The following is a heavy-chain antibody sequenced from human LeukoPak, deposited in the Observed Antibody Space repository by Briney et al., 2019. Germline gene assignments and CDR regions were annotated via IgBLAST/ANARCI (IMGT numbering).Heavy chain of an antibody. J-gene: IGHJ4*02. Sequence: GGSLRLSCAASGFTFSSYSMNWVRQAPGKGLEWVSSISSSSYIYYADSVKGRFTISRDNAKNTLYLQMNSLRVEDTAVYYCTTLYGGSLDYWGQGTLVTVSS. CDR2: ISSSSYI. D-gene: IGHD5-12*01. V-gene: IGHV3-21*01. CDR3: TTLYGGSLDY. CDR1: GFTFSSYS.